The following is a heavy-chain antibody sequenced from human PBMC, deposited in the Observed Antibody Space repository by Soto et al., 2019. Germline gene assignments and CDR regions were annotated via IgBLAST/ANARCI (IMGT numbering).Heavy chain of an antibody. CDR3: AREEPTLGSPRY. Sequence: ASVKVSCKASGGTFSSYATSWVRQAPGQGLEWMGGMIPIFGTANYAQKFQGRVTITADASTSTAYMELSSLRSEDTAVYYCAREEPTLGSPRYWGQGTLVTVSS. D-gene: IGHD1-1*01. CDR2: MIPIFGTA. V-gene: IGHV1-69*13. CDR1: GGTFSSYA. J-gene: IGHJ4*02.